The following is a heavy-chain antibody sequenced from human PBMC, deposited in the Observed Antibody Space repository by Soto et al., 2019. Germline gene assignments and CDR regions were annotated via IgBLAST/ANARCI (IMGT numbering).Heavy chain of an antibody. J-gene: IGHJ4*02. D-gene: IGHD3-16*02. CDR2: ITSGGTTI. CDR1: GFTFSTYS. Sequence: EVQLVESGGGLVQPGGSLRLSCAASGFTFSTYSMNWVRQAPGKGLEWVSHITSGGTTIYYADSVKGRFTISRDNAKNSLYLQINRLRDEDTAVYYCASGYDYIWGTYRYGFDYWGQGTLVTVSS. CDR3: ASGYDYIWGTYRYGFDY. V-gene: IGHV3-48*02.